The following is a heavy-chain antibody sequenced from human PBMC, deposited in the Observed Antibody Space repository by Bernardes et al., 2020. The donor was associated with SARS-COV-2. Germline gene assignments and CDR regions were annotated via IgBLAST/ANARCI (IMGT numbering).Heavy chain of an antibody. CDR1: GFTFDDYA. V-gene: IGHV3-9*01. D-gene: IGHD3-10*01. Sequence: GGSLRLSCAASGFTFDDYAMHWVRQAPGKGLEWVSGISWNSGSIGYADSVKGRFTISRDNAKNSLYLQMNSLRAEDTALYYCAKGPMVAEPYYFDYWGQGTLVTVSS. CDR2: ISWNSGSI. J-gene: IGHJ4*02. CDR3: AKGPMVAEPYYFDY.